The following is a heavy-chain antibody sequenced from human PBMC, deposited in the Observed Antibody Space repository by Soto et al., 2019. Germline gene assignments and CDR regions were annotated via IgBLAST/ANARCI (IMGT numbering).Heavy chain of an antibody. CDR3: ARTRGGYCSSSSCLNYFAY. D-gene: IGHD2-2*01. V-gene: IGHV4-34*01. CDR2: IYHSGTT. Sequence: EPTCLRDAVDGGSSGGYYLILVSQHHVKGLEWIGEIYHSGTTNYNPSLKSRVTISVDKSKNQFSLKLSSVTAADTAVYYCARTRGGYCSSSSCLNYFAYWGQGTLVTVSS. CDR1: GGSSGGYY. J-gene: IGHJ4*02.